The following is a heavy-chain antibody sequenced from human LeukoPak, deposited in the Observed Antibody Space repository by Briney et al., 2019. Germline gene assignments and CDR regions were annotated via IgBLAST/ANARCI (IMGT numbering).Heavy chain of an antibody. V-gene: IGHV1-2*06. J-gene: IGHJ6*03. D-gene: IGHD6-19*01. Sequence: GASVKVSCKASGYTFTGYYMHWVRQAPGQGLEWMGRINPNSGGTNYAQKFQGRVTMTRDTSISTAYMELSRLRSDDTAVYYCERAVAGTPNYYYYMDVWGKGTTVTVSS. CDR2: INPNSGGT. CDR1: GYTFTGYY. CDR3: ERAVAGTPNYYYYMDV.